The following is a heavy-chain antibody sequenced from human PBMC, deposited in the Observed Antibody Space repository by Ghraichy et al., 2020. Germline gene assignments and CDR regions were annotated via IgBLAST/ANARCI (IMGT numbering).Heavy chain of an antibody. J-gene: IGHJ4*02. V-gene: IGHV4-31*03. CDR2: IYYSGST. Sequence: SETLSLTCTVSGGSISSGGYYWSWIRQHPGKGLEWIGYIYYSGSTYYNPSLKSRVTISVDTSKNQFSLKLSSVTAADTAVYYCARDLGSYCSGGSCSSPWYYWGQGTLVTVSS. D-gene: IGHD2-15*01. CDR3: ARDLGSYCSGGSCSSPWYY. CDR1: GGSISSGGYY.